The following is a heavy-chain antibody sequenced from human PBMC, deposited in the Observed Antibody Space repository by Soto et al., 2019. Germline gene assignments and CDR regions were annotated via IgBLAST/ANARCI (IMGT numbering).Heavy chain of an antibody. V-gene: IGHV3-23*04. Sequence: DVHLVQSGGGLVQPGESLSLSCVASGFTFNDYAMHWVRQTPGKGLEWVAAISNRGSSAYYADSVKGRFTISRDKSTKTLSLHLHTLRVEDTAVYFCAKAFCDAATCFPCESWGQGTPVAVSP. CDR2: ISNRGSSA. CDR3: AKAFCDAATCFPCES. J-gene: IGHJ4*02. CDR1: GFTFNDYA. D-gene: IGHD2-21*01.